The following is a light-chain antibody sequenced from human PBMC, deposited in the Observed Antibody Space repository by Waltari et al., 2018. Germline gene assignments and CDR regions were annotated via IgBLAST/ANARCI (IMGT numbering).Light chain of an antibody. Sequence: SYELTQPPSVSVSPGQTARIPCSGDALPKQYAYWYQQKPGQAPVLLIYKDRPRPSGIPERFSASSSATTVTLTISGVQAEDEADYYCQSADSSSMYWVFGGGTKLTVL. CDR1: ALPKQY. CDR3: QSADSSSMYWV. V-gene: IGLV3-25*03. CDR2: KDR. J-gene: IGLJ3*02.